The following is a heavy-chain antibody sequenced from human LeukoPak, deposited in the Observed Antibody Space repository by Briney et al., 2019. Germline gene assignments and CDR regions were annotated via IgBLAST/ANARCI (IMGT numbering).Heavy chain of an antibody. V-gene: IGHV3-48*01. D-gene: IGHD3-16*02. Sequence: GGSLRLSCAASGFTFSSYSMNWVRQAPGKGLEWVSYISSSSSTIYYADSVKGRFTISRDNAKNSLYLQMNSLRAEDTAVYYCARVNYDYVWGSYRYTWYFDYWGQGTLATVSS. CDR1: GFTFSSYS. CDR2: ISSSSSTI. J-gene: IGHJ4*02. CDR3: ARVNYDYVWGSYRYTWYFDY.